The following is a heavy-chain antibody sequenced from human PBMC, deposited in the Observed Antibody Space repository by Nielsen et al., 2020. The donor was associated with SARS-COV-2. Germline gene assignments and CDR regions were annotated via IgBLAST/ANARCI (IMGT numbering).Heavy chain of an antibody. CDR3: TTGSVVGATNWLDP. D-gene: IGHD1-26*01. J-gene: IGHJ5*02. V-gene: IGHV1-24*01. CDR1: GYTLTELS. Sequence: ASVKVSCKVSGYTLTELSMHWVRQAPGKGLEWLGGFDPENGETKYAQKFQGRVTMTEDTSADTAYMELRSLRSDDTALYYCTTGSVVGATNWLDPWGQGTLVTVSS. CDR2: FDPENGET.